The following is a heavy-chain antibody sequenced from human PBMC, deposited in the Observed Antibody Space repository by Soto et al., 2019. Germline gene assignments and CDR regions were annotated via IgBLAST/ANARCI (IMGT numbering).Heavy chain of an antibody. J-gene: IGHJ2*01. CDR1: GFTFRNYG. CDR2: IWYDGSNT. V-gene: IGHV3-33*01. Sequence: QVPLVESGGGVVQPGRSLRLSCAASGFTFRNYGMHWVRQAPGKGLEWVAVIWYDGSNTYYADSVKGRFTISRDNSKNTLHLQMNSLRAEDTAVYYCTRDVSSRYFDLWGRGSLVTVSS. CDR3: TRDVSSRYFDL.